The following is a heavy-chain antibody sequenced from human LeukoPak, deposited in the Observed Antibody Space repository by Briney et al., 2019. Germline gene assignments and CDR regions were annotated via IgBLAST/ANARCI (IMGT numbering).Heavy chain of an antibody. J-gene: IGHJ4*02. D-gene: IGHD5-18*01. V-gene: IGHV1-69*05. Sequence: ASVKVSCKASGGTFSSYAISWLRQAPGQGLEWMGRIIPIFGTANYAQKFQGRVTITTDESTSTAYMELSSLRSEDTAVYYCARGIRDYYFDYWGQGTLVTVSS. CDR1: GGTFSSYA. CDR3: ARGIRDYYFDY. CDR2: IIPIFGTA.